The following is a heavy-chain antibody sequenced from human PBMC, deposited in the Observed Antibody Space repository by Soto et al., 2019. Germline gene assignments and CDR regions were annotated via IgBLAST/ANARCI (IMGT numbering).Heavy chain of an antibody. Sequence: GGSLRLSCAASGFTVSSNYMSWVRQAPGKGLEWVSVIYSGGSTYYADSVKGRVTITRDTSASTAYMELSSLRSEDTAVYYCARLNTAMVISRGNWFDPWGQGTLVTVSS. CDR2: IYSGGST. V-gene: IGHV3-66*01. CDR3: ARLNTAMVISRGNWFDP. J-gene: IGHJ5*02. D-gene: IGHD5-18*01. CDR1: GFTVSSNY.